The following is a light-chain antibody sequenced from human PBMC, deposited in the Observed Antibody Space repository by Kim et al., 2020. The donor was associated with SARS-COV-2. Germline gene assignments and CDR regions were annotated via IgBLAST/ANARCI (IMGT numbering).Light chain of an antibody. CDR2: GAS. Sequence: AIQMTQSPSSVSASVGDRVTITCRASQDIGNDLGWYQQRPGTRPKLLIFGASNLQTDVPSRFSGSGSGTDFTLTITGLQPEDFGHYYCLQEYNYPLTFGEGTKLEI. J-gene: IGKJ4*01. CDR1: QDIGND. CDR3: LQEYNYPLT. V-gene: IGKV1-6*01.